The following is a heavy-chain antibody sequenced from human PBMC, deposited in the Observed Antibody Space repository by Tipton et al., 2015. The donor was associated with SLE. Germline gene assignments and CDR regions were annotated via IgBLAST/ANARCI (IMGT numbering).Heavy chain of an antibody. V-gene: IGHV4-31*03. Sequence: TLSLTCTVSGGSISSGGHFWSWIRQHPGKGLEWIGYISDSGTLYYNPSLKSRVTISVDRSKNQFSLNLSSVTAADTAVYYCARDLGMGSSPKRGYFDYWGQGTLVTVSS. J-gene: IGHJ4*02. D-gene: IGHD6-13*01. CDR3: ARDLGMGSSPKRGYFDY. CDR2: ISDSGTL. CDR1: GGSISSGGHF.